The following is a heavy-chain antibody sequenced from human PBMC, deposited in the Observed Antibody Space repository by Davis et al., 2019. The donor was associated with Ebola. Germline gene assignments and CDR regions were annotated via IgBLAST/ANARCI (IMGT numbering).Heavy chain of an antibody. Sequence: GESLKIPCAASGFSFSSYWMHWVRQAPGKGLMWVSYINDAGTYSTYADSVKGRFTISRDNAKNTLSLQMNSLRAEDTAVYVCVRDSGAPSWGQGTLVTVSS. CDR1: GFSFSSYW. V-gene: IGHV3-74*01. CDR2: INDAGTYS. CDR3: VRDSGAPS. J-gene: IGHJ4*02. D-gene: IGHD7-27*01.